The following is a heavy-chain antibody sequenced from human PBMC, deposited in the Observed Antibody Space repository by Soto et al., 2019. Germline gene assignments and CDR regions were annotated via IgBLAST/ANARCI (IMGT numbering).Heavy chain of an antibody. CDR1: GFTFSSYA. CDR3: AKDRLGSGAAVRFDP. CDR2: VSASGAST. J-gene: IGHJ5*02. V-gene: IGHV3-23*01. D-gene: IGHD2-2*03. Sequence: EVQLLESGGGLVQPGGSLRLSCAASGFTFSSYAMSWVRQAPGKGLEWVSSVSASGASTYFADSVKGRFTISRDNSKNTLYLQMDSLRAEDTAIYFCAKDRLGSGAAVRFDPWGQGTLVTVSS.